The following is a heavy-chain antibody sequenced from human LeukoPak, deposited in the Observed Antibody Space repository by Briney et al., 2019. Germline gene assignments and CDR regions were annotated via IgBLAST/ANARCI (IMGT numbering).Heavy chain of an antibody. CDR1: GFTFSSYA. CDR2: IGGSGDDT. V-gene: IGHV3-23*01. J-gene: IGHJ2*01. Sequence: GGSLRLSCAASGFTFSSYAMSWVRQAPGKGLEWVSAIGGSGDDTYYADSVKGRFTISRDNSKNTLYLQMNSLRAEDTAVYYCAKSYYYDSVGYFDLWGRGTLVTVSS. D-gene: IGHD3-22*01. CDR3: AKSYYYDSVGYFDL.